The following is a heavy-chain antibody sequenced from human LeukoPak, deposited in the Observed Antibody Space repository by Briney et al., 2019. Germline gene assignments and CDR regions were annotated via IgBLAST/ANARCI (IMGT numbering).Heavy chain of an antibody. D-gene: IGHD1-26*01. J-gene: IGHJ1*01. CDR2: IRYDGSNK. CDR1: GFTFSSYA. CDR3: AKDLLIVGATSPAFQH. V-gene: IGHV3-30*02. Sequence: GGSLRLSCAASGFTFSSYAMSWVRQAPGKGLEWVAFIRYDGSNKYYADSVKGRFTISRDNAKNSLYLQMNSLRAEDTALYYCAKDLLIVGATSPAFQHWGQGTLVTVSS.